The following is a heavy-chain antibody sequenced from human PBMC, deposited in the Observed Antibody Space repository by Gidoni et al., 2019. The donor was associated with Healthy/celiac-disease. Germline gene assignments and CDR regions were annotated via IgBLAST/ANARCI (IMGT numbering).Heavy chain of an antibody. CDR3: AKDREPIFGEDY. D-gene: IGHD3-3*01. CDR2: ISGSGGST. CDR1: GFTFSSYA. J-gene: IGHJ4*02. Sequence: EVQLLESGGGLVQPGGSLRLHCAASGFTFSSYAMSWVRQAPGKGLEWVSAISGSGGSTYYADSVKGRFTISRDNSKNTLYLQMNSLRAEDTAVYYCAKDREPIFGEDYWGQGTLVTVSS. V-gene: IGHV3-23*01.